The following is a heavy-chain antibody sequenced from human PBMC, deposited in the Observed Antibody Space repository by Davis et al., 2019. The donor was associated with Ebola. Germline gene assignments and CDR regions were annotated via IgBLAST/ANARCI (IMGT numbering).Heavy chain of an antibody. V-gene: IGHV1-18*01. J-gene: IGHJ4*02. D-gene: IGHD1-20*01. Sequence: SVKVSCKASGYTFTSYGISCVRHAPGQGLEWMGWISAYNGNTNYAQKLQGRVTMTTDTSTSTAYMELRSLRSDDTAVYYCARAEYNWNYFAYWGQGTLVTVSS. CDR3: ARAEYNWNYFAY. CDR1: GYTFTSYG. CDR2: ISAYNGNT.